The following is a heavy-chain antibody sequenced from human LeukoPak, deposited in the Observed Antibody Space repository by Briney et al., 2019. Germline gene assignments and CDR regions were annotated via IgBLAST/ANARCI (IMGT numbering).Heavy chain of an antibody. J-gene: IGHJ6*02. CDR1: GFTFSSCS. CDR2: ISSTSSYI. CDR3: ARDLGSSWYFNYYGMDV. D-gene: IGHD6-13*01. V-gene: IGHV3-21*01. Sequence: PGGSLRLSCAASGFTFSSCSMNWVRQAPGKGLEWVSSISSTSSYIYYADSVKGRFTISRDNAKNSLYLQMNSLRAEDTAVYYCARDLGSSWYFNYYGMDVWGQGTTVTVSS.